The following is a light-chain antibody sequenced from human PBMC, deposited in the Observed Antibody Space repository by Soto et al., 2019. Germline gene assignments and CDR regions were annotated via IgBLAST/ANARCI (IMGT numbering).Light chain of an antibody. J-gene: IGKJ5*01. CDR1: QYISTY. V-gene: IGKV1-12*01. Sequence: DIQMTQSPSSLAASVRDRVTITCRASQYISTYLNWYQQKQGKAPKILIYAASTLQSGVPSRFSGSGSGTDFTLTISSLQPEDFTTYYCQQANSFPPGFGQGTRLEIK. CDR2: AAS. CDR3: QQANSFPPG.